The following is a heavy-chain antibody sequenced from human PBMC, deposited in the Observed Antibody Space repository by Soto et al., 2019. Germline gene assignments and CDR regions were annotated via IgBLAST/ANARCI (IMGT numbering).Heavy chain of an antibody. D-gene: IGHD1-20*01. V-gene: IGHV1-8*01. Sequence: QVQLVQSGAEVQKPGASVKVSCKASGYTFTSYDINWVRQATGQGLEWMGWMNPNSGNTGYAQKFQGRVTMTRNTSRSTAYMELSSLRSEDTAVYYCASSLLTGGLLWFDYWCQGTLVTVSS. J-gene: IGHJ4*02. CDR3: ASSLLTGGLLWFDY. CDR2: MNPNSGNT. CDR1: GYTFTSYD.